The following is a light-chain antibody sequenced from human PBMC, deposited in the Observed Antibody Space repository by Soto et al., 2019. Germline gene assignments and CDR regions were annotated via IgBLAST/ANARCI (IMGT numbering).Light chain of an antibody. J-gene: IGKJ1*01. Sequence: DIQMTQSPSSLSASVGDRVTITCRASQSISSYLNWYQQKPGKAPKLLIYAASSLQSGVPSMFSGSQSGRDFTLTTRSLPPEDFATYYCQPSYSTPLTVGQGPKLEIK. CDR3: QPSYSTPLT. V-gene: IGKV1-39*01. CDR1: QSISSY. CDR2: AAS.